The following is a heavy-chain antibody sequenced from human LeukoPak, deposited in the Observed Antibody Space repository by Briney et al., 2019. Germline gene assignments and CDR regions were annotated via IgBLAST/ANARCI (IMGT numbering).Heavy chain of an antibody. CDR1: GFTFSNYE. J-gene: IGHJ4*02. V-gene: IGHV3-48*03. CDR3: ARGARYYGSGSYYSFTSPDY. D-gene: IGHD3-10*01. Sequence: GGSLRLSCAASGFTFSNYEMNWVRQAPGKGLEWVSHISRSGSTINYADSVKGRFTISRDNAKNSLYLQMNSLSAEDTAVYYCARGARYYGSGSYYSFTSPDYWGQGTLVTVSS. CDR2: ISRSGSTI.